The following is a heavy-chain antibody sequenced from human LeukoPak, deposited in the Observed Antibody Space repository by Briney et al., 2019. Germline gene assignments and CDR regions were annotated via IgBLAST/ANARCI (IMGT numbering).Heavy chain of an antibody. Sequence: GGSLRLSCVASGFTFSDYWMHWVRQAPDEGLVWVSRINSDGSSTNYADSVKGRFTISRDNAKSTLYLQMNSLRAEDTAVYYCARDWLMAEVWGQGTMVTVSS. CDR1: GFTFSDYW. J-gene: IGHJ3*01. CDR3: ARDWLMAEV. V-gene: IGHV3-74*01. CDR2: INSDGSST. D-gene: IGHD3-16*01.